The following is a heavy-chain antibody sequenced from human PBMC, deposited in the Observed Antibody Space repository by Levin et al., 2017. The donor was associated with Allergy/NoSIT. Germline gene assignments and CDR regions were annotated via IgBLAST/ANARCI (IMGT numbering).Heavy chain of an antibody. D-gene: IGHD2/OR15-2a*01. J-gene: IGHJ4*02. CDR1: GFSFTAYT. CDR3: SNSLPGSSFDN. CDR2: ISKESRTK. V-gene: IGHV3-48*02. Sequence: PGGSLRLSCVASGFSFTAYTMNWVRQVPGKGLEWVSCISKESRTKYYADSVKDRFTISRDNARNSVFLQMNSLRDEDTAVYYCSNSLPGSSFDNWGQGVLVTVSS.